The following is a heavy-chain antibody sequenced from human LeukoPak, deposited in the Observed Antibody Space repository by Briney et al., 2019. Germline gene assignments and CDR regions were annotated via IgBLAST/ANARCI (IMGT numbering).Heavy chain of an antibody. CDR2: IYYSGST. CDR1: GGSISSYY. D-gene: IGHD2-15*01. Sequence: SETLSLTCTVSGGSISSYYWSWIRQPPGKGPEWIGYIYYSGSTNYNPSLKSRVTISVDTSKNQFSLKLSSVTAADTDVYYCARSVVAATWWFDPWGQGTLVTVSS. J-gene: IGHJ5*02. CDR3: ARSVVAATWWFDP. V-gene: IGHV4-59*01.